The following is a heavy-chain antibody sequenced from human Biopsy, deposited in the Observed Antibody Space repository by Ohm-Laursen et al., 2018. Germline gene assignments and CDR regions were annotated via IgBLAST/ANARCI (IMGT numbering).Heavy chain of an antibody. D-gene: IGHD1/OR15-1a*01. CDR3: ARDSRNKFDL. CDR1: GYSLSTFG. J-gene: IGHJ5*02. Sequence: GASVKVSCKASGYSLSTFGLNWVRQAPGLGLEWMGWISAYNGQTSYAPNFQGRLIMTTDTSTGTAYMELRSLRSDDTAMYYCARDSRNKFDLWGQGTLVIVSS. V-gene: IGHV1-18*01. CDR2: ISAYNGQT.